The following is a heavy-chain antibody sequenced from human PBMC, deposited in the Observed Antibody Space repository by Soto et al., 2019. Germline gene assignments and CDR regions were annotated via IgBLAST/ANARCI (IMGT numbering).Heavy chain of an antibody. CDR1: GFTFSNYW. D-gene: IGHD3-16*01. CDR2: IKTDGSST. J-gene: IGHJ4*02. Sequence: EVQLVESGGGLVQPGGSLRLSCAASGFTFSNYWMHWVRQAPGEGLVWVSRIKTDGSSTGYADSVKGRFTISRDNAKKQMYLQMNSLRVEDTVVYYCARVGVGHYEFDYWGQGTLVTVSS. CDR3: ARVGVGHYEFDY. V-gene: IGHV3-74*01.